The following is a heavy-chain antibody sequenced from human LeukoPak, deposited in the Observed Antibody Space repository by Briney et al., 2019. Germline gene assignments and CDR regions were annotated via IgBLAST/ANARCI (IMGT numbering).Heavy chain of an antibody. J-gene: IGHJ5*02. D-gene: IGHD6-19*01. CDR3: ARHAPLGYSSVWYPPPNWFDP. CDR1: GGSFSGYY. CDR2: INHSGNT. Sequence: SETLSLTCAVYGGSFSGYYWSWIRQPPGKGLEWIGEINHSGNTNYNPSLKSRATISVDTSKNHFSLKLSSVTAADTAVYYCARHAPLGYSSVWYPPPNWFDPWGQGTLATVSS. V-gene: IGHV4-34*01.